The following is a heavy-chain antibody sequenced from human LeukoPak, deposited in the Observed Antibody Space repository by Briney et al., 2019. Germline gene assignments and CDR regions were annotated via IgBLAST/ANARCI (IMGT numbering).Heavy chain of an antibody. CDR2: INPSGGST. CDR3: ARDENGDAFDI. D-gene: IGHD1-1*01. CDR1: GYTFTSYY. V-gene: IGHV1-46*01. J-gene: IGHJ3*02. Sequence: ASVKVSCKASGYTFTSYYMHWVRQAPGQGLEWMGIINPSGGSTSYAQKFQGRVTMTRDMSTSTVYMELSSLRYEDTAVYYCARDENGDAFDIWGQGTMVTVSS.